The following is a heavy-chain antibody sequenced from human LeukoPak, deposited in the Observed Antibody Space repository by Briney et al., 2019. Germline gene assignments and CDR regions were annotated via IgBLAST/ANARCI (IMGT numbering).Heavy chain of an antibody. CDR1: GFTFDDYA. CDR3: AKGSAYGSGSYDWFDP. D-gene: IGHD3-10*01. CDR2: ISWNSGSI. Sequence: GGSLRLSCAASGFTFDDYAMHWVRQAPGKGLEWVSGISWNSGSIGYADSVKGRFTISRDNAKNSLYLQMNSLRAEDTALYYCAKGSAYGSGSYDWFDPWGQGTLVTVSS. V-gene: IGHV3-9*01. J-gene: IGHJ5*02.